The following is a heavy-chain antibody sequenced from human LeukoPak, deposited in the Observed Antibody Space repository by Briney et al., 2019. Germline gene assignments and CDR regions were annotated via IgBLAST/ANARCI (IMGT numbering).Heavy chain of an antibody. CDR1: GGSISSYY. D-gene: IGHD5-24*01. CDR3: ARLGGGYNVDY. CDR2: INHSGST. V-gene: IGHV4-34*01. Sequence: SETLSLTCTVSGGSISSYYWSWIRQPPGKGLEWIGEINHSGSTNYNPSLKSRVTISVDTSKNQFSLKLSSVTAADTAVYYCARLGGGYNVDYWGQGTLVTVSS. J-gene: IGHJ4*02.